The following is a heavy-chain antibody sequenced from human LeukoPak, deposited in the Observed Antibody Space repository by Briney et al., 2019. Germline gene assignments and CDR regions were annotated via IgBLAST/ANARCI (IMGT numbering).Heavy chain of an antibody. CDR3: ARLGIYDRDY. CDR2: VYYSGTT. Sequence: SETLSLTCSVFGDSISLSFYYWRWIRQPPGKALEWIGSVYYSGTTSYNPSLKSRVTISVDTSKNQFSLKLSSVTAADTAVYYCARLGIYDRDYWGQGTLVTVSS. D-gene: IGHD3-22*01. J-gene: IGHJ4*02. CDR1: GDSISLSFYY. V-gene: IGHV4-39*07.